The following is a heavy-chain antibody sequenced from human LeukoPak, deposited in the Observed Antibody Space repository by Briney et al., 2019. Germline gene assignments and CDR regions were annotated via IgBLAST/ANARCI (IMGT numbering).Heavy chain of an antibody. CDR1: GFTFSNYW. Sequence: GGSLRLSCAASGFTFSNYWMSWVRQAPGKGLEWVANIKQDGSEKYYVDSVKGRFTISRDNAKNSLYLQMNSPRAEDTAVYYCVSGTTYHGIWGQGTLVTVSS. J-gene: IGHJ4*02. D-gene: IGHD1-14*01. CDR2: IKQDGSEK. V-gene: IGHV3-7*05. CDR3: VSGTTYHGI.